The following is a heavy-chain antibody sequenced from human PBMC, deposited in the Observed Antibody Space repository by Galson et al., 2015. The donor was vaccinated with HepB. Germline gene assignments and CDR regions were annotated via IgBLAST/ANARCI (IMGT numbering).Heavy chain of an antibody. J-gene: IGHJ2*01. D-gene: IGHD3-22*01. CDR1: GFTFSSYG. CDR2: ISYDGSNK. Sequence: SLRLSCAASGFTFSSYGMHWVRQAPGKGLEWVAVISYDGSNKYYADSVKGRFTISRDNSKNTLYLQMNSLRAEDTAVYYCAKGNNYYDSSGYPDWYFDLWGRGTLVTVSS. V-gene: IGHV3-30*18. CDR3: AKGNNYYDSSGYPDWYFDL.